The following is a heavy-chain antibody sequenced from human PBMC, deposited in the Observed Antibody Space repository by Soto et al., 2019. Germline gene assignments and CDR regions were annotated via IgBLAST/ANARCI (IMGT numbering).Heavy chain of an antibody. CDR2: INHSGST. CDR3: ARVYDFGSGSIFDY. Sequence: SETLSLTCAVYGGSFSGYYWSWIRQRPGKGLEWIGEINHSGSTNYNPSLKSRVTISVDTSKNQFSLKLSSVTAADTAVYYCARVYDFGSGSIFDYWGQGTLVTVSS. J-gene: IGHJ4*02. CDR1: GGSFSGYY. V-gene: IGHV4-34*01. D-gene: IGHD3-3*01.